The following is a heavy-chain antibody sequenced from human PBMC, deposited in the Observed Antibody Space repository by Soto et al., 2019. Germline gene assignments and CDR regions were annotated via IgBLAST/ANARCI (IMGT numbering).Heavy chain of an antibody. CDR1: GGSISSGGYS. D-gene: IGHD1-1*01. V-gene: IGHV4-30-2*01. Sequence: QLQLQESGSGLVRPSQTLSLTCAVSGGSISSGGYSWNWIRQPPGKGLEWIGYIYHSGSTLYNPPLKSRVTISVGKSKSQFSLKLSSVTAADTAVYYCARDQLEGNWFDPCRQGTLVTVSS. CDR3: ARDQLEGNWFDP. CDR2: IYHSGST. J-gene: IGHJ5*02.